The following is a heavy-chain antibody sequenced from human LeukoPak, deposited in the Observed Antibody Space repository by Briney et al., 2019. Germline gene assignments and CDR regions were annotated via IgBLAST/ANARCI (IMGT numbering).Heavy chain of an antibody. CDR1: GFTFGDYA. V-gene: IGHV3-43D*03. Sequence: PGGSLRLSCAASGFTFGDYAMHWVRQAPGKGLEWVSLISWDGGSTYYADSVKGRFTISRDNSKNSLYLQMNSLRAEDTALYYCAKDGPVTGVSSGYYYYYYFMDVWGKGTTVTVSS. CDR2: ISWDGGST. CDR3: AKDGPVTGVSSGYYYYYYFMDV. J-gene: IGHJ6*03. D-gene: IGHD3-22*01.